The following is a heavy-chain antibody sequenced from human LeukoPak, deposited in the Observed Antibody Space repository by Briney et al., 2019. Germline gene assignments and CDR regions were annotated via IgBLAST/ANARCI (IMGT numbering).Heavy chain of an antibody. J-gene: IGHJ4*02. Sequence: ASVKVSCKASGYTFTSYDINWVRQATGQGLEWMGWMNPNSGNTGYAQKFQGRVTMTRNTSISTAYMELSSLRSGDTAVYYCARDYSSSKSWDYWGQGTLVTVSS. CDR1: GYTFTSYD. CDR2: MNPNSGNT. V-gene: IGHV1-8*01. CDR3: ARDYSSSKSWDY. D-gene: IGHD6-6*01.